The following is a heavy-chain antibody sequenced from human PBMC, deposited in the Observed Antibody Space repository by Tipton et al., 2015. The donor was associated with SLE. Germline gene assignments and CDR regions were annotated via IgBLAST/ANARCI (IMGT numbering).Heavy chain of an antibody. CDR1: GFTFSSYG. D-gene: IGHD1-26*01. CDR2: IRYDGSNK. CDR3: AKIGGKVGVTGYFKH. Sequence: LSLTCAASGFTFSSYGMHWVRQAPGKGLEWVAFIRYDGSNKYYADSVKGRFTISSDNSKNTLYLQMNNLRAEDSAVYYRAKIGGKVGVTGYFKHWGQGSLVTVSS. V-gene: IGHV3-30*02. J-gene: IGHJ1*01.